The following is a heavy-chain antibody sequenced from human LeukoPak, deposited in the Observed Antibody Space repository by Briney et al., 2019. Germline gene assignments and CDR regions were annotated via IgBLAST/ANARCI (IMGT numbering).Heavy chain of an antibody. D-gene: IGHD3-22*01. V-gene: IGHV3-30*02. CDR2: MRYDGSNK. CDR3: AKVGTYYYDSSGSAGAFDI. CDR1: GFTFSSYG. J-gene: IGHJ3*02. Sequence: GGSLRLSCAASGFTFSSYGMHWVRQAPGKGLEWVAFMRYDGSNKYYADSVKGRFTISRDNSKNTLYLQMNSLRAEDTAVYYCAKVGTYYYDSSGSAGAFDIWGQGTMVTVSS.